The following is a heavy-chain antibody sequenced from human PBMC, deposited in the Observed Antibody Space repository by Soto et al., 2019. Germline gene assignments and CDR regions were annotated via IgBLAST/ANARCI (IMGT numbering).Heavy chain of an antibody. CDR3: ARDPAVAHPLGMDV. Sequence: PGGSLRLSCAASGFTVSSNYMSWVRQAPGKGLVWFSFFFSVVCIYYADSVKGRFTISRDISKNTFFFQLTSLRAEDTAVYYCARDPAVAHPLGMDVWGQGTTVTVSS. J-gene: IGHJ6*02. D-gene: IGHD6-19*01. V-gene: IGHV3-53*01. CDR1: GFTVSSNY. CDR2: FFSVVCI.